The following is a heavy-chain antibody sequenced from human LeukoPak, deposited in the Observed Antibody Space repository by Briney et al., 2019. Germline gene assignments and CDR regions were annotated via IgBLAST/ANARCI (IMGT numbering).Heavy chain of an antibody. J-gene: IGHJ4*02. CDR2: IWFDGSNK. V-gene: IGHV3-33*01. Sequence: GGSPRLSCAASGFTFSSHGMHWVRQVPGKGLEWVATIWFDGSNKYYADSVKGRFTISRDNSKNTLYLQMNSLRAEDTAVYYCARILGSYSDYWGQGTLVTVSS. CDR1: GFTFSSHG. CDR3: ARILGSYSDY. D-gene: IGHD3-16*01.